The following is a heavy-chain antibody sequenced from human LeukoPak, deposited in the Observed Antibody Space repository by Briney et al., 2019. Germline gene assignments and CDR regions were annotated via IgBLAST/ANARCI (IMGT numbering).Heavy chain of an antibody. CDR1: GGSMSINNYY. V-gene: IGHV4-39*07. D-gene: IGHD3-22*01. Sequence: SETLSLTCTVSGGSMSINNYYWAWIRQPPGKGLEWIGSIYYTGTTYYNPSLKSRVTISVDTSKNQFSLKLSSVTAADTAVYYCARSHNYYDSSGYYFWGQGTLVTVSS. J-gene: IGHJ4*02. CDR3: ARSHNYYDSSGYYF. CDR2: IYYTGTT.